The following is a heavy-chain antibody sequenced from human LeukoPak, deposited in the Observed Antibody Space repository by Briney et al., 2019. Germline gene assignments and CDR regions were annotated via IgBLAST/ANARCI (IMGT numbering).Heavy chain of an antibody. CDR1: GFTFSSYS. V-gene: IGHV3-21*01. CDR2: ISSSGSYI. D-gene: IGHD3-10*02. CDR3: ARGTMFPYYFDY. Sequence: GGSLRLSCAASGFTFSSYSMKWVRQAPGKGLEWVSFISSSGSYIYYRDSVKGRFTISRDNARNSLYLQMNSLRAEDTAVYYCARGTMFPYYFDYWGQGTLVTVSS. J-gene: IGHJ4*02.